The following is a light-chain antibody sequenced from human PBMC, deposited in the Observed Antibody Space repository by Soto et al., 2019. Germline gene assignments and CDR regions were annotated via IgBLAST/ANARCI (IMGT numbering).Light chain of an antibody. CDR1: STDVGGYNY. CDR2: EVN. Sequence: QSVLAQPSSVSGSPGQSITISCTGTSTDVGGYNYVSWYQHHPGKGPKLIIYEVNNRPSGVSDRFSGSQSGNKASLTISNLEAEDESDYYCGSYTSTDTPFVFGTGTKVTVL. J-gene: IGLJ1*01. V-gene: IGLV2-14*01. CDR3: GSYTSTDTPFV.